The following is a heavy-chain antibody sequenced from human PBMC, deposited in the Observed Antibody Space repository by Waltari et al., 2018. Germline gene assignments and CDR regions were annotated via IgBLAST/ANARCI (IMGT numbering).Heavy chain of an antibody. V-gene: IGHV4-4*07. CDR1: GGSISSYY. CDR3: AGGATIFGVVTYDAFDI. Sequence: QVQLQESGPGLVKPSETLSLTCTVSGGSISSYYWSWIRQPAGKGLEWIGRIYTSGSTNYNPSLKSRVTMSVDTSKNQFSLKLSSVTAADTAVYYCAGGATIFGVVTYDAFDIWGQGTMVRLF. J-gene: IGHJ3*02. CDR2: IYTSGST. D-gene: IGHD3-3*01.